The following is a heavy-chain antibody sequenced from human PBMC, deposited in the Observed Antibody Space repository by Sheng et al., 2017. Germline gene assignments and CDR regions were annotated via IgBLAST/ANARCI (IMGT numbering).Heavy chain of an antibody. CDR3: ARYTMVRGVMVFDY. CDR2: ISSSSSYI. CDR1: GFTFSSYS. V-gene: IGHV3-21*01. Sequence: EVQLVESGGGLVKPGGSLRLSCAASGFTFSSYSMNWVRQAPGKGLEWVSSISSSSSYIYYADSVKGRFTISRDNAKNSLYLQMNSLRAEDTAVYYCARYTMVRGVMVFDYWGQGTLVTVSS. J-gene: IGHJ4*02. D-gene: IGHD3-10*01.